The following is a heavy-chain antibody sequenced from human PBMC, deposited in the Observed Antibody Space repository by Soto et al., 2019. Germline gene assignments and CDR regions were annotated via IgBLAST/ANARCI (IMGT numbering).Heavy chain of an antibody. V-gene: IGHV3-11*01. CDR2: ISSSGSTI. CDR1: GFTFSDYY. CDR3: AQAGSGWLVWYFDL. Sequence: QVQLVESGGGLVKPGGSLRLSCAASGFTFSDYYMSWIRQAPGKGLEWVSYISSSGSTIHYADSVKGRFTISRDNAKNCLYLQMNSLKAEDTALYYCAQAGSGWLVWYFDLWGRCSLVTVSS. J-gene: IGHJ2*01. D-gene: IGHD6-19*01.